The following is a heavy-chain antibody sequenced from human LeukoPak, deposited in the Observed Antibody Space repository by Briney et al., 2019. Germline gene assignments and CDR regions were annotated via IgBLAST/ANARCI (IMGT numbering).Heavy chain of an antibody. Sequence: PGRTPSPSREPSGFSPCNYWMSSVRPTPRKRLEWVANIKEDGSGKYYVYPVKGRFTISRDNAKNSLYLHRNSLRAEDTDLYFGGREDPVAILSHWGQGTLVTVSA. CDR2: IKEDGSGK. D-gene: IGHD2-21*01. CDR1: GFSPCNYW. J-gene: IGHJ4*02. CDR3: GREDPVAILSH. V-gene: IGHV3-7*01.